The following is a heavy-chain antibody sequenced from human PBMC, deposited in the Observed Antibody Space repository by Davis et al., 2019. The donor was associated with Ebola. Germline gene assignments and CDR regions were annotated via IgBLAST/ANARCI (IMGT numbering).Heavy chain of an antibody. J-gene: IGHJ6*02. D-gene: IGHD2-2*01. V-gene: IGHV3-30*03. CDR2: ISYDGSNK. CDR3: ARDNIVVVPAAIYYYYYGMDV. CDR1: GFTFSSYG. Sequence: GGSLRLSCAASGFTFSSYGMHWVRQAPGKGLEWVAVISYDGSNKYYAGSVKGRFTISRDNAKNSLYLQMNSLRAEDTAVYYCARDNIVVVPAAIYYYYYGMDVWGQGTTVTVSS.